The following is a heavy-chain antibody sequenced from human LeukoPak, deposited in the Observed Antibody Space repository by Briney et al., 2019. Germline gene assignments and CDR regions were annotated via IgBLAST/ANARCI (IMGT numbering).Heavy chain of an antibody. CDR2: INPNSGGT. D-gene: IGHD3-3*01. J-gene: IGHJ3*02. Sequence: ASVKVSCKASGYTFTGYYMHWVRQAPGQGLEWMGWINPNSGGTNYAQKFQGRVTMTRDTSISTAYMELSRLRSDDTAVYYCARAGPVLRFLEWLENGDAFDIWGQGTMVTVSS. CDR1: GYTFTGYY. V-gene: IGHV1-2*02. CDR3: ARAGPVLRFLEWLENGDAFDI.